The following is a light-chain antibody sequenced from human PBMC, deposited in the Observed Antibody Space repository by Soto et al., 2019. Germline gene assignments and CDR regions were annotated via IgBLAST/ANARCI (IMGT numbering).Light chain of an antibody. Sequence: QSVLTQPPSVSGAPGQRVTISCTGSSSNIGAGYDVHWYQQLPGTAPKLLIYGNSNRPSGVPDRFSGSKSGTSASLAITGLQAEDEADYYCQSYDSSLSPYWVFGGGTKLTVL. V-gene: IGLV1-40*01. CDR1: SSNIGAGYD. J-gene: IGLJ3*02. CDR2: GNS. CDR3: QSYDSSLSPYWV.